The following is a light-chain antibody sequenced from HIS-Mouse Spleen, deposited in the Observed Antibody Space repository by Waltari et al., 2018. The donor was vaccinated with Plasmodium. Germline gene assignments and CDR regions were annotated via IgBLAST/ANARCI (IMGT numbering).Light chain of an antibody. CDR3: QQYSNWPPWT. J-gene: IGKJ1*01. CDR2: GAS. CDR1: QSVSRN. Sequence: EIVMTQSPATLSVSPGERATLSCRASQSVSRNLAWYQQKPGQSPRHLIHGASTRATGIPAMFIGSGSGTEFTLTISSMQSEDFAVYYCQQYSNWPPWTFGQGTKVEIK. V-gene: IGKV3-15*01.